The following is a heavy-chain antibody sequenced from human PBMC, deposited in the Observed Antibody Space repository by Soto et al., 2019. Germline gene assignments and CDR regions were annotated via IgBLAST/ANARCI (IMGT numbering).Heavy chain of an antibody. J-gene: IGHJ4*02. CDR2: ISYDGSNK. Sequence: QVQLVESGGGVVQPGRSLRLSCAASGFTFSSYAMHWVRQAPGKGLEWVAVISYDGSNKYYADSVKGRFTIFRDNSRNPLYLQMNSLRAEDTAVYYCARAYAGDYFDYWGQGTLVTVSS. CDR3: ARAYAGDYFDY. CDR1: GFTFSSYA. D-gene: IGHD3-16*01. V-gene: IGHV3-30-3*01.